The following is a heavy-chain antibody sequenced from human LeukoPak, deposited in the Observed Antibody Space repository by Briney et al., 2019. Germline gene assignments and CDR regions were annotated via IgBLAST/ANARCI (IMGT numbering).Heavy chain of an antibody. V-gene: IGHV3-23*01. D-gene: IGHD6-19*01. CDR2: ITSSGGTT. CDR3: AKPRGSTGWPNWYFDL. J-gene: IGHJ2*01. CDR1: GFTFNNYA. Sequence: GGSLSLSCAASGFTFNNYAMNWVRQAPGKGLEWVSTITSSGGTTFYADSVKGRFTISRDNSKNTLYLQMNSLRAEDTAVYYCAKPRGSTGWPNWYFDLWGRGTLVTVSS.